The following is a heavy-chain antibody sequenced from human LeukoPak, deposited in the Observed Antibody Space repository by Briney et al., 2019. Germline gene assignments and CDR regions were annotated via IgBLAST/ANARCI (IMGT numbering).Heavy chain of an antibody. Sequence: GGSLSLSCEASGFTFTNYNMNWVGQAPGKGLKWVSSITSDGRYLYYGDSVKGRFTISRDNAKNSVVLQMNSLRAEDTAVYYCARGGSDAFDIWGQGTMVTVSS. CDR2: ITSDGRYL. CDR1: GFTFTNYN. D-gene: IGHD3-10*01. CDR3: ARGGSDAFDI. V-gene: IGHV3-21*04. J-gene: IGHJ3*02.